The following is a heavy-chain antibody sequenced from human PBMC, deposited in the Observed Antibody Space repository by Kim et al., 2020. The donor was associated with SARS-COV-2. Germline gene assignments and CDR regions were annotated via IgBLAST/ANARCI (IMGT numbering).Heavy chain of an antibody. Sequence: SETLSLTCSVSGGSITRRTYYWGWIRQPPGKGLEWVGLIYFSGNTDYNPSLQSRVTMSVDTSTNQFSLKLSSVTAADTAVYYCASQVAVTTTYYFDYWGQGTLVTVSS. CDR1: GGSITRRTYY. D-gene: IGHD4-17*01. J-gene: IGHJ4*02. CDR2: IYFSGNT. V-gene: IGHV4-39*01. CDR3: ASQVAVTTTYYFDY.